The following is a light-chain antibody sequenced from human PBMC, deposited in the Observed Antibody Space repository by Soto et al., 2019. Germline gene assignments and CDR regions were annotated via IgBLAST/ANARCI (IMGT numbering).Light chain of an antibody. CDR3: CSYTSISTYV. V-gene: IGLV2-14*01. J-gene: IGLJ1*01. Sequence: QSVLTQPASVSGSPVQSITISCTGTRSDVGGFNFVSWYQQYPGKAPKVIIYDVTDRPSGVSDRFSGSKSGNTASLTISGLQAEDEADYYCCSYTSISTYVFGTGTKAPS. CDR2: DVT. CDR1: RSDVGGFNF.